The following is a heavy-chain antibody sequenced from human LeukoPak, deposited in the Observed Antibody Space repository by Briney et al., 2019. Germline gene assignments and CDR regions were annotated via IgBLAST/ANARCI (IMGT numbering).Heavy chain of an antibody. CDR3: AREGSSGWTPFDY. CDR2: IYTSGST. CDR1: GGSISSYY. Sequence: SETPSLTCTVSGGSISSYYWSWIRQPAGKGLEWIGRIYTSGSTNYNPSLKSRVTISVDKSKNQFSLKLSSVTAADTAVYYCAREGSSGWTPFDYWGQGTLVTVSS. V-gene: IGHV4-4*07. J-gene: IGHJ4*02. D-gene: IGHD6-19*01.